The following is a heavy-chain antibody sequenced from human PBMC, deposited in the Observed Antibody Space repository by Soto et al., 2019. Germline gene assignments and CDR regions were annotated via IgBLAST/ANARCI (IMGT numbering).Heavy chain of an antibody. CDR2: INAGNGDT. J-gene: IGHJ5*02. CDR1: GYTFTSYP. CDR3: ARGDWFDP. V-gene: IGHV1-3*01. Sequence: ASVKVSCKASGYTFTSYPMHWVRQAGQRLEWMGWINAGNGDTKYSQKFQGRVTITRDTSASTDFMELSSLRSEDTAVYYCARGDWFDPWGQG.